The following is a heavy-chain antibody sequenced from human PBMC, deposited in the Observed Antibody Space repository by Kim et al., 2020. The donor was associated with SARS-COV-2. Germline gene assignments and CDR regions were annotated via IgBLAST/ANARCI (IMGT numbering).Heavy chain of an antibody. CDR3: ARHEHGGWMAPTGGAFDI. D-gene: IGHD3-16*01. CDR1: GGSISSYY. Sequence: SETLSLTCTVSGGSISSYYWSWIRQPPGKGLEWIGCIYYSGSTNYNPSLMSRVTISVDTSKNQFSLKLSSVTAADTAVYYCARHEHGGWMAPTGGAFDIWGQGTMVTVSS. V-gene: IGHV4-59*08. CDR2: IYYSGST. J-gene: IGHJ3*02.